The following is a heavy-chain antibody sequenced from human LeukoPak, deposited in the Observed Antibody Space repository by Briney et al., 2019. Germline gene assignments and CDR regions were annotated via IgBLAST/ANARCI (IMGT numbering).Heavy chain of an antibody. CDR2: ISGSGGST. Sequence: GGSLRLSCAASGFTFSSYVMSWVRQAPGKGLEWVSAISGSGGSTYYADSVKGRFTISRDNSKNTLYLQMNSLRAEDTAVYYCASAGYSYIFDYWGQGTLVTVSS. D-gene: IGHD5-18*01. CDR3: ASAGYSYIFDY. J-gene: IGHJ4*02. V-gene: IGHV3-23*01. CDR1: GFTFSSYV.